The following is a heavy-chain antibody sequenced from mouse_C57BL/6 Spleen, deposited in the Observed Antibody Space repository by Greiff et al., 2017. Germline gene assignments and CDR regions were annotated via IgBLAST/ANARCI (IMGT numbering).Heavy chain of an antibody. CDR2: IYPGSGNT. CDR3: ASAPVYWYFDV. Sequence: QVQLQQSGPELVKPGASVKISCKASGYSFTSYYIHWVKQRPGQGLEWIGWIYPGSGNTKYNEKFKGKATLTADTSSRPAYMQLSSLTSEDSAVYYCASAPVYWYFDVWGTGTTVTVSS. CDR1: GYSFTSYY. V-gene: IGHV1-66*01. J-gene: IGHJ1*03.